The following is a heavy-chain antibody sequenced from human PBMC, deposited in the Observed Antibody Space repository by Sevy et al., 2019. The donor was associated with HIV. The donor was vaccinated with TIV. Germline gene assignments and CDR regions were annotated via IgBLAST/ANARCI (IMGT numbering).Heavy chain of an antibody. CDR1: GFTFSDYR. J-gene: IGHJ4*02. Sequence: GGSLRLSCAASGFTFSDYRLHWVRQAPGKGLEWVAAISYDGRNNKYNADSVKSRFTISRDNSKNTVYLQMNSLRAEDTAIYYCARDRGEILSSAFDYWGQGTLVTVSS. V-gene: IGHV3-30*03. CDR2: ISYDGRNNK. D-gene: IGHD3-16*01. CDR3: ARDRGEILSSAFDY.